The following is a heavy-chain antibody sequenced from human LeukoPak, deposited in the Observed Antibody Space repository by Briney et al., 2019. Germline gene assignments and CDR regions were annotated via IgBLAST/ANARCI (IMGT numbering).Heavy chain of an antibody. V-gene: IGHV3-48*01. Sequence: PGGSLRLSCAASGFTFSNYWMNWVRQAPGKGLEWVSYISSSSSTIYYADSVKGRFTISRDNSKNTLYLQMNSLRAEDTAVYYCAKDRLYGRTYYYDSSGYYPAYWGQGTLVTVSS. J-gene: IGHJ4*02. CDR2: ISSSSSTI. CDR1: GFTFSNYW. CDR3: AKDRLYGRTYYYDSSGYYPAY. D-gene: IGHD3-22*01.